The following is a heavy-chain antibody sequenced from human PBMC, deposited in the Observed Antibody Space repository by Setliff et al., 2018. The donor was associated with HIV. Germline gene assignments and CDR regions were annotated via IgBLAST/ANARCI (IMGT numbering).Heavy chain of an antibody. CDR1: GGSISSGSYY. CDR3: AREDYYYYGMDV. CDR2: IYTSGST. Sequence: SETLSLTCTVSGGSISSGSYYWNWIRQPAGKRLEWIGRIYTSGSTNYNPSLKSRVTISVDTSKNQFSLKLSSVTAADTAVYYCAREDYYYYGMDVWGQGTTVTVSS. V-gene: IGHV4-61*02. J-gene: IGHJ6*02.